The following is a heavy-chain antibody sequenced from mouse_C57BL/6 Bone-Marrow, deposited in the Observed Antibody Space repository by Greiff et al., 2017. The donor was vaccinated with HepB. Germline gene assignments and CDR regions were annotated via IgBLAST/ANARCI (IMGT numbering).Heavy chain of an antibody. V-gene: IGHV1-85*01. J-gene: IGHJ4*01. D-gene: IGHD2-3*01. Sequence: VKLMESGPELVKPGASVKLSCKASGYTFTSYDINWVKQRPGQGLEWIGWIYPRDGSTKYNEKFKGKATLTVDTSSSTAYMELHSLTSEDSAVYFCARCYYPYYYAMDYWGQGTSVTVSS. CDR2: IYPRDGST. CDR3: ARCYYPYYYAMDY. CDR1: GYTFTSYD.